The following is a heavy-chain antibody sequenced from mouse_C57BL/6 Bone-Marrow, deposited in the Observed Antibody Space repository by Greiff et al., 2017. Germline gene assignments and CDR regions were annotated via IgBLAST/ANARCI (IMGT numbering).Heavy chain of an antibody. Sequence: VQLQQSGAELVKPGASVKLSCKASGYTFTEYTIHWVKQRSGQGLEWIGWFYPGSGSIKYNEKFKDKATLTADKSSSTVYMELSRLTSEDSAVXFGARHEDPRVVRRAWFADWGKGTLVTVSA. CDR1: GYTFTEYT. CDR3: ARHEDPRVVRRAWFAD. J-gene: IGHJ3*01. CDR2: FYPGSGSI. D-gene: IGHD2-14*01. V-gene: IGHV1-62-2*01.